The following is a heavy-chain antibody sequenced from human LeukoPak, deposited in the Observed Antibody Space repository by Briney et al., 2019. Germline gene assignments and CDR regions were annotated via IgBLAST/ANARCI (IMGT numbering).Heavy chain of an antibody. D-gene: IGHD3-22*01. Sequence: LXXSCAASXXXXXSXXMHWXGXAXGXXLXXVXXXXYXGTNKYSAVSVKGLFTISRDNSKNTLYLQVNSLRAEDTAVYYCAKDLFNAAYNYDSSGYNLVDYWGQGTLVTVSS. CDR1: XXXXXSXX. CDR3: AKDLFNAAYNYDSSGYNLVDY. J-gene: IGHJ4*02. V-gene: IGHV3-30*18. CDR2: XXYXGTNK.